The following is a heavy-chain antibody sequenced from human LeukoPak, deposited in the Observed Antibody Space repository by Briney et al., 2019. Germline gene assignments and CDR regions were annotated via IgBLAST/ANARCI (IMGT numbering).Heavy chain of an antibody. CDR3: ARGNNGGLDY. J-gene: IGHJ4*02. V-gene: IGHV4-59*01. CDR2: IYYSGNT. D-gene: IGHD2-8*01. Sequence: PSETLSLTCTVSGGSISSYYWSWIRQPPGKGLEWIGYIYYSGNTNYNPSLKSRVITSVDTSKNQFSLKLSSVTAADTAVYYCARGNNGGLDYWGQGTLVTVSS. CDR1: GGSISSYY.